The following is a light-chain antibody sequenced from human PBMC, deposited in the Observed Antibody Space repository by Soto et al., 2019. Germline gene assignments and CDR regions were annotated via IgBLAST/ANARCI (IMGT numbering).Light chain of an antibody. J-gene: IGKJ4*01. V-gene: IGKV3-15*01. Sequence: EIVLAQSPGTLSLSPGETATLCCRASQSLTSYLAWYQQKPDQAPRLLIYGISTRATDIPARFSGSGSGTEFTLTISSLQSEDFAVYYCQQYNNWPLTFGGGTKVDI. CDR1: QSLTSY. CDR3: QQYNNWPLT. CDR2: GIS.